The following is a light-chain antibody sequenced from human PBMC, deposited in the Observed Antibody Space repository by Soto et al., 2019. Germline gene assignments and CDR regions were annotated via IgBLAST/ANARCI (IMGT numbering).Light chain of an antibody. Sequence: QSALTQPASVSGSPGQSITISCTGTSSDVGGYNYVSWYQQHPGKAPKLMIYDVSNRPSGVSNRFSGSKSGNTASLTISGLQAEDEAYYYRSSYTSSSVVFGGGTKLTVL. CDR2: DVS. V-gene: IGLV2-14*01. CDR3: SSYTSSSVV. J-gene: IGLJ2*01. CDR1: SSDVGGYNY.